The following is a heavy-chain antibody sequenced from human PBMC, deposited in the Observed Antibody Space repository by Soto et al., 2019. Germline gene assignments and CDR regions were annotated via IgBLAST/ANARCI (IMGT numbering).Heavy chain of an antibody. D-gene: IGHD6-13*01. CDR2: ISSSSSYI. V-gene: IGHV3-21*01. J-gene: IGHJ6*02. Sequence: EVQLVESGGGLVKPGGSLRLSCAASGFTFSSYSMNWVRQAPGKGLEWVSSISSSSSYIYYADSVKGRFTSSRDNAKNSLYLQMNRLRAEYTDVYYCARDSQQLRYYYGMDVWGQVTTVTVSS. CDR1: GFTFSSYS. CDR3: ARDSQQLRYYYGMDV.